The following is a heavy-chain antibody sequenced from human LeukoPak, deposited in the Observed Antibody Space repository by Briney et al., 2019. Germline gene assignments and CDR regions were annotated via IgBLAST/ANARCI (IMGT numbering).Heavy chain of an antibody. CDR1: GYTFTGYY. J-gene: IGHJ6*03. D-gene: IGHD2-21*02. CDR3: ARGVTARGFYYYMDI. Sequence: ASVKVSCKASGYTFTGYYMHWVRQAPGQGLEWMGIINPSGGSTSYAQKFQGRVTMTRDTSTSTAYMELSSLRPDDTAVYSCARGVTARGFYYYMDIWGNGTTVTISS. CDR2: INPSGGST. V-gene: IGHV1-46*01.